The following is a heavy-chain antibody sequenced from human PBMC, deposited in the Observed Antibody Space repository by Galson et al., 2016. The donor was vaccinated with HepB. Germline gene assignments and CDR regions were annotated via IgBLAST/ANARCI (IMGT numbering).Heavy chain of an antibody. D-gene: IGHD3-16*01. CDR1: GASISSANW. V-gene: IGHV4-4*02. CDR2: VFHSGIT. Sequence: SETLSLTCDVSGASISSANWWSWVRQPPGKGLEWIGEVFHSGITNYSPSLKNRVTISVDKSKNQFSLQLSSVTAADTAMYYCARDKYSAGELPGGMFWGQGILVTVSS. J-gene: IGHJ4*02. CDR3: ARDKYSAGELPGGMF.